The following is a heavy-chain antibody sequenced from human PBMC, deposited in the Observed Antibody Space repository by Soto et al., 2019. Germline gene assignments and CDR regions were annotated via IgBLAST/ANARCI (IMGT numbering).Heavy chain of an antibody. CDR1: GGSISSGDYY. Sequence: QVQLQESGPGLVKPSQTLSLTCTVSGGSISSGDYYWSWIRQPPGKGLEWIGYIYYSGSTYYNPSLKSRVTISLDTSTNQFSLKLSSVTAAETAVYYCARVIVVVVAHDYWGQGTLVTVS. CDR2: IYYSGST. V-gene: IGHV4-30-4*01. CDR3: ARVIVVVVAHDY. J-gene: IGHJ4*02. D-gene: IGHD2-15*01.